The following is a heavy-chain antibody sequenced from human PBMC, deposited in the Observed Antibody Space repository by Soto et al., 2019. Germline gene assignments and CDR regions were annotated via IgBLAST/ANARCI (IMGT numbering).Heavy chain of an antibody. D-gene: IGHD3-10*01. V-gene: IGHV4-31*03. CDR1: GGSISSGGYY. Sequence: SETLSLTCTVSGGSISSGGYYWSWIRQHPGKGQEWIGYIYYSGSTYYNPSLKSRVTISVDTSKNQFSLKLSSVTAADTAVYYWARSYRGPPYMDVWGKGTTVTVSS. J-gene: IGHJ6*03. CDR3: ARSYRGPPYMDV. CDR2: IYYSGST.